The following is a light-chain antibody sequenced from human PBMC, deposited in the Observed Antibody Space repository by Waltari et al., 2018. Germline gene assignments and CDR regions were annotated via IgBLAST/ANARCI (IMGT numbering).Light chain of an antibody. V-gene: IGLV4-69*01. CDR3: QTGGHGTWV. Sequence: QLVLTQSPSASASLGASVKLTCPLSSGHSNNIIAWLQQRPEKGPRYLMKVNSDGSHNKGDEIPDRFSGSSSGAERYLTISSVQSEDEADYYCQTGGHGTWVFGGGTTLIVL. CDR2: VNSDGSH. J-gene: IGLJ3*02. CDR1: SGHSNNI.